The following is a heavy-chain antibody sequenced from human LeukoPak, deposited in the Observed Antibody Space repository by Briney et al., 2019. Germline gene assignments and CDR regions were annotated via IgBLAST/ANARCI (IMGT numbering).Heavy chain of an antibody. V-gene: IGHV3-23*01. D-gene: IGHD2-15*01. CDR2: ISGSGHTT. CDR1: GFTFISSA. CDR3: AKNADRGAYCRGGSCYPYYYYYMDV. J-gene: IGHJ6*03. Sequence: PGGSLRLSCAASGFTFISSAMSWVRQAPGKGLEWVSVISGSGHTTDYADSVKGRFTISGDNSKNTLYLQMNSLTVEDTAIYYCAKNADRGAYCRGGSCYPYYYYYMDVWGTGTTVTISS.